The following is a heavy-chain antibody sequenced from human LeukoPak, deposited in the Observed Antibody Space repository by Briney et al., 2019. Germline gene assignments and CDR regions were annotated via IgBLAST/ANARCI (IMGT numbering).Heavy chain of an antibody. D-gene: IGHD4-11*01. J-gene: IGHJ3*02. V-gene: IGHV3-73*01. CDR3: TRSLWDYSDAFDI. CDR1: GFTFSGYA. CDR2: IRSKANSYAT. Sequence: PGGSLRLSCAASGFTFSGYAMNWVRQASGKGLEWVGRIRSKANSYATAYAASVKGRFTISRDDSKNTAYLQMNSLKTEDTAVYYCTRSLWDYSDAFDIWGQGTMVTVSS.